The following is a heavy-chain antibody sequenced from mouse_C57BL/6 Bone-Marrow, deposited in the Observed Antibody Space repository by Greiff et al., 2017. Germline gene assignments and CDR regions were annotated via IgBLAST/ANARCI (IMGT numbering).Heavy chain of an antibody. Sequence: VQLQQPGAELVMPGASVKLSCKASGYTFTSYWMHWVKQRPGQGLEWIGEIDPSDSYPNYNQKFKGKSTLTVDKSSSTAYMQLSSLTSEDSAVYYCARGGYDGTEFDYWGQGTTLTVSS. CDR1: GYTFTSYW. D-gene: IGHD2-2*01. J-gene: IGHJ2*01. V-gene: IGHV1-69*01. CDR2: IDPSDSYP. CDR3: ARGGYDGTEFDY.